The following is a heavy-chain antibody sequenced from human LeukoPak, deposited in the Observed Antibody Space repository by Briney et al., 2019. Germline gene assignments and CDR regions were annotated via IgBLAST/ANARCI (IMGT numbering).Heavy chain of an antibody. D-gene: IGHD3-10*01. Sequence: ASVKVSCKASGYTFTGYYMHWVRQAPGQGLEWMGWISPSSGGTNYAQKFQGRVTMTRDTSISTAYMELSRLRSDDTAVYYCAREVYYGSGSYYKYWGQGTLVTVSS. J-gene: IGHJ4*02. CDR2: ISPSSGGT. CDR1: GYTFTGYY. CDR3: AREVYYGSGSYYKY. V-gene: IGHV1-2*02.